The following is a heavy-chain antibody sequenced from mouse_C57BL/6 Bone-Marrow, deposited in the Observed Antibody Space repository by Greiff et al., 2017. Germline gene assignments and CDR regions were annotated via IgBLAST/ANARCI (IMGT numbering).Heavy chain of an antibody. J-gene: IGHJ3*01. Sequence: VQLQQSGPELVKPGASVKISCTASGYSFTGYYMNWVKQSPEKSLEWIGEINPSTGGTTYNQKFKAKATLTVDKASSTAYMQLKSLTSEDSAVYYCARGLTGAFAYWGQGTLGTVSA. CDR3: ARGLTGAFAY. V-gene: IGHV1-42*01. CDR2: INPSTGGT. CDR1: GYSFTGYY. D-gene: IGHD4-1*01.